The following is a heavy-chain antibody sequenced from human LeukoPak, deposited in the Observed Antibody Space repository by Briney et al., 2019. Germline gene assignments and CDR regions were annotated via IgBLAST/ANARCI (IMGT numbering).Heavy chain of an antibody. CDR3: ARDLYGDYGMDV. CDR2: IYYSGST. CDR1: GGSISSGGYY. Sequence: SETLSLTCTVSGGSISSGGYYWSWIRQHPGKGLEWIGYIYYSGSTYYNPSLKSRVTISVDTSKNQFSLKLSSVTAADTAVYYCARDLYGDYGMDVWGQGTTVIVSS. V-gene: IGHV4-31*03. D-gene: IGHD4-17*01. J-gene: IGHJ6*02.